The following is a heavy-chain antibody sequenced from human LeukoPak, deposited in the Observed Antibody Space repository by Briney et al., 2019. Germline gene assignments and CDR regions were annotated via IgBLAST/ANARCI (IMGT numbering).Heavy chain of an antibody. J-gene: IGHJ4*01. D-gene: IGHD6-6*01. CDR1: GGSLNSTTYS. Sequence: PSETLSLTCTVSGGSLNSTTYSWDWIRQPPGKGLEWIGYIYYSGSTNYNPSLKSRVTISVDTSKNQFSLKLSSVTAADTAVYYCARSSIAAPRGDYWGQGTLVTVSS. CDR2: IYYSGST. CDR3: ARSSIAAPRGDY. V-gene: IGHV4-61*01.